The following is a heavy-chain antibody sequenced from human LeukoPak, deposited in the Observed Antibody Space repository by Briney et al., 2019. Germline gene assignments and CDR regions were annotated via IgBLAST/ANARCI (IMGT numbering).Heavy chain of an antibody. J-gene: IGHJ4*02. V-gene: IGHV3-23*01. Sequence: GGSLRLSCAASGFTFSSYAMSWVRQAPGKGLEWVSAISGSGGSTYYADSVKGRFTISRDNSKNTRYLQMNSLRAEDTAVYYCAKGEDFNWGRGLTIDYWGQGTLVTVSS. CDR3: AKGEDFNWGRGLTIDY. CDR1: GFTFSSYA. CDR2: ISGSGGST. D-gene: IGHD7-27*01.